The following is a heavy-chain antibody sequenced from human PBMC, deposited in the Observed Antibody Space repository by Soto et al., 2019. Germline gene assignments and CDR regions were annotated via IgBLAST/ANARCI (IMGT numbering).Heavy chain of an antibody. Sequence: QVQLQESGPGLVKPSGTLSLTCAVSSGSIFSSNWWSWVRQPPGKGLERIGETRNSGGANDNPSPNGRVTISVDKSTNQCFLNLNAVTAADTAVYYCARHLTMTGTRGFDHWGLGTLVTVSS. J-gene: IGHJ4*02. CDR3: ARHLTMTGTRGFDH. V-gene: IGHV4-4*02. CDR2: TRNSGGA. CDR1: SGSIFSSNW. D-gene: IGHD3-9*01.